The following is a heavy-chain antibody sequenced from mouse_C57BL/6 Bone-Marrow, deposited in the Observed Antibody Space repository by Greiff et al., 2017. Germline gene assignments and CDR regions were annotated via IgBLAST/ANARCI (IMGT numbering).Heavy chain of an antibody. Sequence: EVQLQQSGPELVKPGASVKMSCKASGYTFTDYYMHWVKQSHGKSLEWIGNIYPNNGGNGYNQKFKGKATLTVDKNSSTTYMALRRMTSEDSAVYYCTRKGYFYAMDYWGQGTSVTVSS. V-gene: IGHV1-34*01. CDR3: TRKGYFYAMDY. CDR2: IYPNNGGN. CDR1: GYTFTDYY. D-gene: IGHD2-3*01. J-gene: IGHJ4*01.